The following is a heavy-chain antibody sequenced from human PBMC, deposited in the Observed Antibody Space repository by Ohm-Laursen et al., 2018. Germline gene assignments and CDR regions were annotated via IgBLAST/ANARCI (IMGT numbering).Heavy chain of an antibody. Sequence: GTLSLTCTVSGGYISTYQWSWIRQPPGKGLEWIGSIYYSGSTYYNPSLKSRVTISVDTSKNQFSLKLSSVTAADTAVYYCASDFRGYSYGYSYFDYWGQGTLVTVSS. CDR3: ASDFRGYSYGYSYFDY. CDR2: IYYSGST. D-gene: IGHD5-18*01. CDR1: GGYISTYQ. J-gene: IGHJ4*02. V-gene: IGHV4-59*05.